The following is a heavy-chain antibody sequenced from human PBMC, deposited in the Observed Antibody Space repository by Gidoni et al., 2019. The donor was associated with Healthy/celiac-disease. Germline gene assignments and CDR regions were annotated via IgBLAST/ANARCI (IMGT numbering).Heavy chain of an antibody. Sequence: QVQLQESGPGLVKPSQTLSLTCTVSVGSLSSGGYYWSWIRQHPGKGLEWIGYIYYSGSTYYNPSLKSRVTISVDTSKNQFSLKLSSGTAADTAVYYCAREVAGTNWFDPWGQGTLVTVSS. J-gene: IGHJ5*02. CDR2: IYYSGST. D-gene: IGHD6-19*01. V-gene: IGHV4-31*03. CDR1: VGSLSSGGYY. CDR3: AREVAGTNWFDP.